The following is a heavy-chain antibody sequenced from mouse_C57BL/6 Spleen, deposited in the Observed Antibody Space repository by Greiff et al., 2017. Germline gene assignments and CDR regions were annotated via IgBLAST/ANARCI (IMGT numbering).Heavy chain of an antibody. J-gene: IGHJ3*01. V-gene: IGHV8-12*01. Sequence: QVTLNESGPGILQSSQTLSLTCSFSGFSLSTSGMGVSWIRQPSGKGLEWLAHIYWDDDKRYNPSLKRRLTISKDTSSNPVFLKITSVDTAETATDYCARGDDYDRALFGDGGQGTLVTVAA. CDR3: ARGDDYDRALFGD. CDR1: GFSLSTSGMG. D-gene: IGHD2-4*01. CDR2: IYWDDDK.